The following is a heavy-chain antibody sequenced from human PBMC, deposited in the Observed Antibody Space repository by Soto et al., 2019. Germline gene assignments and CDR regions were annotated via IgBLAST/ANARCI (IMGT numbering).Heavy chain of an antibody. V-gene: IGHV3-7*01. CDR3: ATYHDDEWGSYRHRY. D-gene: IGHD3-16*02. CDR1: GLAFRSFL. Sequence: GGSLRLSCAASGLAFRSFLMSWVRQAPGGGLEWVANINQDGRDTYYSDSVRDRFTISRDNAANSLFLHMNSLGAEDTAVYYCATYHDDEWGSYRHRYWGQGTLVTVSS. CDR2: INQDGRDT. J-gene: IGHJ4*02.